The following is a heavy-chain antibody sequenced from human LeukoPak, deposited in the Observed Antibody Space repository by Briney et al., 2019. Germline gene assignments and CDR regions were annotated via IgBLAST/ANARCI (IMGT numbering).Heavy chain of an antibody. J-gene: IGHJ6*03. V-gene: IGHV3-7*01. Sequence: GGSLRLSCADSGFTFSRSWMTWVRQAPGKGLEWVANIKQDGSEKYYVDSVKGRFTISRDNAKNSLYLQMNSLTAEDTAVYYCARGISSAYFRQSPYNYYMDVWGKGTTVSVSS. CDR2: IKQDGSEK. CDR1: GFTFSRSW. D-gene: IGHD3-22*01. CDR3: ARGISSAYFRQSPYNYYMDV.